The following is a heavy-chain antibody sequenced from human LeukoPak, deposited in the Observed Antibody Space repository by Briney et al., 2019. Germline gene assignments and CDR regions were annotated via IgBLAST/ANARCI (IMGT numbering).Heavy chain of an antibody. J-gene: IGHJ4*02. CDR2: ISAYNGNT. D-gene: IGHD6-13*01. V-gene: IGHV1-18*04. CDR3: ARVGRCGIAAAGTCFDY. Sequence: ASVKVSCKASGYTFTGYYMHWVRQAPGQGLEWMGWISAYNGNTNYAQKLQGRVTMTTDTSTSTAYMELRSLRSDDTAVYYCARVGRCGIAAAGTCFDYWGQGTLVTVSS. CDR1: GYTFTGYY.